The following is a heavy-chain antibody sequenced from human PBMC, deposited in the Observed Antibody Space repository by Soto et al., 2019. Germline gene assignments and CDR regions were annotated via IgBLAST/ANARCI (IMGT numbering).Heavy chain of an antibody. D-gene: IGHD3-16*01. J-gene: IGHJ6*02. CDR3: AREGEMPYYYYGLDV. V-gene: IGHV1-18*01. CDR1: GYTFTTYG. CDR2: ISGYNGHT. Sequence: GAPVKVSCKASGYTFTTYGISWARQAPGQWLEWMGWISGYNGHTKYAQKFQGRVTMTTDTSTSTVYMDLRSLRSDDTAVYYCAREGEMPYYYYGLDVWGQGTTVTVS.